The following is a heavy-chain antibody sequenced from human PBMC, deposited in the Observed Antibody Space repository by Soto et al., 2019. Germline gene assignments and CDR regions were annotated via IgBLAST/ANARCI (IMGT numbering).Heavy chain of an antibody. Sequence: SETLSLTCTVSGDSIGSSNYYWAWIRQPPGMGLEWIGSIYYNGRTYHNPSLKSRVTISIDTSKNRFSLKLSSVTAADTAVYFCARQQLWFRAYDYWGQGTLVPSPQ. CDR3: ARQQLWFRAYDY. CDR2: IYYNGRT. CDR1: GDSIGSSNYY. V-gene: IGHV4-39*01. J-gene: IGHJ4*02. D-gene: IGHD3-10*01.